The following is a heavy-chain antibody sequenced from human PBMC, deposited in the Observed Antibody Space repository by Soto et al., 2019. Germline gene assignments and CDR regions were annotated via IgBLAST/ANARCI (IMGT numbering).Heavy chain of an antibody. D-gene: IGHD5-18*01. CDR3: ARYPIQLWPDDAFDI. Sequence: GESLKISCKGSGYSFTSYWIGWVRQMPGKGLEWMGIIYPGDSDTRYSPSFQGQVTISADKSISTAYLQWSSLKASDTAMYYCARYPIQLWPDDAFDIWGQGTLVTVSS. J-gene: IGHJ3*02. V-gene: IGHV5-51*01. CDR1: GYSFTSYW. CDR2: IYPGDSDT.